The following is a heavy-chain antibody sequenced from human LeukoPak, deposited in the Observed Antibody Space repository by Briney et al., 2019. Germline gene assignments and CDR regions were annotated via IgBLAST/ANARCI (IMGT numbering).Heavy chain of an antibody. CDR2: IYYSGST. Sequence: SETLSLTCTVSGGSISSSSYYWGWIRQPPGKGLEWIGSIYYSGSTYYNPSLKSRVTISVDTSKNQFSLKLSSVTAADTAAYYCARVFSAANDWIDPWGQGTLVTVSS. J-gene: IGHJ5*02. CDR3: ARVFSAANDWIDP. D-gene: IGHD2-8*01. V-gene: IGHV4-39*07. CDR1: GGSISSSSYY.